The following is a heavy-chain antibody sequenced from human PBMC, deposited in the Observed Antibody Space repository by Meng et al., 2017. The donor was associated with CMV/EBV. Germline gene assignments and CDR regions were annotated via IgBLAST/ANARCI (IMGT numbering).Heavy chain of an antibody. CDR3: AKDCFIGYCSSTSYYYYYGMDV. CDR2: ISGSDNST. J-gene: IGHJ6*02. D-gene: IGHD2-2*01. CDR1: GFTFSSYA. V-gene: IGHV3-23*01. Sequence: GESLKISCAASGFTFSSYAMSWVRQAPGKGLEWVSAISGSDNSTYYADSVKGRFTISRDNSKNTLYLQMNSLRAEDTAVYYCAKDCFIGYCSSTSYYYYYGMDVWGQGTTVTVSS.